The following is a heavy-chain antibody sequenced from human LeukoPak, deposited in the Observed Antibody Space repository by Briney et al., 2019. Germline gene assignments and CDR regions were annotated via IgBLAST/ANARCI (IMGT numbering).Heavy chain of an antibody. J-gene: IGHJ4*02. V-gene: IGHV4-39*07. CDR2: IYHSGST. D-gene: IGHD4-17*01. CDR1: GGSISSSSYY. Sequence: NASETLSLTCTVSGGSISSSSYYWGWIRQPPGKGLEWIGSIYHSGSTYYNPSLKSRVTISVDTSKNQFSLKLSSVTAADTAVYYCARRDYGDKTYYFDYWGQGTLVTVSS. CDR3: ARRDYGDKTYYFDY.